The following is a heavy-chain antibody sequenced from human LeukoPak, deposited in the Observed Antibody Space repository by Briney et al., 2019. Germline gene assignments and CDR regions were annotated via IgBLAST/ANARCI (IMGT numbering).Heavy chain of an antibody. J-gene: IGHJ6*03. Sequence: SETLSLTCTVSGGSISSGSYFWIWIRQPAGRGLEWIGRIYSSGNTNYNPSLKSRVTISVDTSKNQFSLKLSSVTAADTAVYYCAREWGETYYYYYMDVWGKGTTVTISS. D-gene: IGHD1-26*01. V-gene: IGHV4-61*02. CDR2: IYSSGNT. CDR1: GGSISSGSYF. CDR3: AREWGETYYYYYMDV.